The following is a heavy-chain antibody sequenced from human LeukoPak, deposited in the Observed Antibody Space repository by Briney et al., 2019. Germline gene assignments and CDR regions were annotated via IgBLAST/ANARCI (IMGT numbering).Heavy chain of an antibody. Sequence: PGGSLRLSCAASGFTFSDHYMSWVRQAPGRGLEWLSSISSSGTTMYYADSVKGRFTISRDNTKNSMFLQMNSLRVEDTAVYYCARGRRNQWLQPLLDVWGKGTTVTVSS. CDR1: GFTFSDHY. V-gene: IGHV3-11*04. D-gene: IGHD5-12*01. J-gene: IGHJ6*04. CDR2: ISSSGTTM. CDR3: ARGRRNQWLQPLLDV.